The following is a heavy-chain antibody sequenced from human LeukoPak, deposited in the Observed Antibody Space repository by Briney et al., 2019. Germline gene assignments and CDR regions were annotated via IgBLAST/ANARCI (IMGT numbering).Heavy chain of an antibody. D-gene: IGHD6-25*01. V-gene: IGHV4-39*01. CDR3: VRGAAY. CDR1: GDSLSSSSYY. Sequence: SGTLSLTCTVSGDSLSSSSYYGGWIRQPPGTGLEWIGSIHYTGSTYYNPSLRSRVAISVNTSKNQFSLKLSSVTAADTAVYYCVRGAAYWGQGTLVTVSS. J-gene: IGHJ4*02. CDR2: IHYTGST.